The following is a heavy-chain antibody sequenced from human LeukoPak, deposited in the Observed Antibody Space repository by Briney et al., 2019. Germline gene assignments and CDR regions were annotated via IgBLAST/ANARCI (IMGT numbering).Heavy chain of an antibody. CDR1: GFTFSDYY. Sequence: GGSLRLSCAASGFTFSDYYMSWMRQAPGRGLEWVSYIDGSDSSIYYADSAKGRFTVSRDNAEDSLYLQMNSLRGEDTAVYYCVRAYSRGYSDDFDYWGQGTLVTVSS. CDR2: IDGSDSSI. CDR3: VRAYSRGYSDDFDY. J-gene: IGHJ4*02. V-gene: IGHV3-11*01. D-gene: IGHD3-22*01.